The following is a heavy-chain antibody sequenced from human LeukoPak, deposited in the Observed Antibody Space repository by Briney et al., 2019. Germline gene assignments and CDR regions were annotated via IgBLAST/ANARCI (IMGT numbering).Heavy chain of an antibody. J-gene: IGHJ5*02. Sequence: GGSLRLSCAASGFRLSDYDMNRVRQAPGKGLELVSSISTGSRYIYYAYSVKGRFTISRDDAKNSLYLQMDYLRAEDTAVYYCARADCSGSTCYLRRSWFDPWGQGTLVTVSS. D-gene: IGHD2-2*01. CDR2: ISTGSRYI. CDR3: ARADCSGSTCYLRRSWFDP. CDR1: GFRLSDYD. V-gene: IGHV3-21*01.